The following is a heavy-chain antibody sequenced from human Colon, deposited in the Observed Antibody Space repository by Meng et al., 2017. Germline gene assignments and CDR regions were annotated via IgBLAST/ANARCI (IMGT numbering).Heavy chain of an antibody. CDR3: ARGATPENFDY. Sequence: QGQLGDSGGVVVQPGRSLSLSCVASGFSFSTYGMHWVRQAPGKGLEWVAIIWFDGSNKYYGDSVKGRFTISRDKSKNTLYLQMNSLRVEDTAVYYCARGATPENFDYWGQGTLVTVSS. CDR2: IWFDGSNK. V-gene: IGHV3-33*01. J-gene: IGHJ4*02. CDR1: GFSFSTYG.